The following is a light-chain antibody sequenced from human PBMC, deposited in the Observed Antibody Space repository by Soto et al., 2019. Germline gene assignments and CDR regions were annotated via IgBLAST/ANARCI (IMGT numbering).Light chain of an antibody. CDR3: QQYASSPLT. Sequence: EIVLTQSPGTLSVSPGERATLSCRASQSVGRNYLAGYQQKPGQAPRLLIYDASSRATGIPDRFSGSGSGTDFTLTISRLEPEDFAVYYCQQYASSPLTFGGGTKVET. CDR2: DAS. J-gene: IGKJ4*01. CDR1: QSVGRNY. V-gene: IGKV3-20*01.